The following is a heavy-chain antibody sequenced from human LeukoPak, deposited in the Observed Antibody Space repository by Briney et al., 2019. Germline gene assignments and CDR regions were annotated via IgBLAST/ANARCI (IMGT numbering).Heavy chain of an antibody. V-gene: IGHV4-61*02. J-gene: IGHJ4*01. CDR1: GGSINSGNYC. CDR3: ARERDYAGTHSYFTY. D-gene: IGHD3-16*01. CDR2: MCSSGTA. Sequence: SETLSLTCTVSGGSINSGNYCWSWIWQPAGKGLEGLGRMCSSGTAHYNPSLKTRVTISLDTSKNQFSLNLTSVTAADTRLYYCARERDYAGTHSYFTYGGRGILVTVSS.